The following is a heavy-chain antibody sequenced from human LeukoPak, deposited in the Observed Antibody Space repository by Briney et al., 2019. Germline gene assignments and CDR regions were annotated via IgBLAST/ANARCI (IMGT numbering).Heavy chain of an antibody. Sequence: ASVKVSCKASGYTFTSYYMHWVRQAPGQGLEWMGIINPSGGSTSYAQKFQGRGTITAAESTSPAYLELSSLRSEDTAVYYCGCAPREGGYYYYMDVWGKGTPVTISS. D-gene: IGHD1-26*01. CDR3: GCAPREGGYYYYMDV. CDR1: GYTFTSYY. CDR2: INPSGGST. V-gene: IGHV1-46*01. J-gene: IGHJ6*03.